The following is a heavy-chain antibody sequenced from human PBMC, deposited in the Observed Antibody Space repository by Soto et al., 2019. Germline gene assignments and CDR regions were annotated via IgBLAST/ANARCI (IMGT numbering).Heavy chain of an antibody. D-gene: IGHD3-10*01. J-gene: IGHJ5*02. V-gene: IGHV1-18*01. CDR2: LSGYNGNT. CDR3: ARVSLNMVLVPFGVS. CDR1: GFTFTSYC. Sequence: ASVKVSCKASGFTFTSYCISWVRPAPVQGLEWRVWLSGYNGNTNYSQKRQGRVTTTPDTSTSTAYLELRSLRSDDTAVYYCARVSLNMVLVPFGVSWGQGTLVTLSS.